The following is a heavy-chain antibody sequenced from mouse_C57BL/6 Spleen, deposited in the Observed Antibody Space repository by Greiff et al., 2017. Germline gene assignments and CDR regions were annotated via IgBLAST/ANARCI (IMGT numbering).Heavy chain of an antibody. CDR3: ARRGYGNSYAMDY. CDR2: INPNNGGT. J-gene: IGHJ4*01. D-gene: IGHD2-1*01. Sequence: VQLQQSRPELVKPGASVKIPCKASGYTFTDYNMDWVKQSHGKSLEWIGDINPNNGGTIYNQKFKGKATLTVDKSSSTAYMELRSLTSEDTAVYYCARRGYGNSYAMDYWGQGTSVTVSS. CDR1: GYTFTDYN. V-gene: IGHV1-18*01.